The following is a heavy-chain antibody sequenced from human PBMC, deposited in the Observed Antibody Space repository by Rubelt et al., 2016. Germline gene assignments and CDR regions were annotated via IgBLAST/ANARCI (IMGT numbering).Heavy chain of an antibody. D-gene: IGHD4-17*01. Sequence: TFTSYGISWVRQAPGQGLEWMGWISAYNGNTNYAQKLQGRVTMTTDTSTSTAYMELRSLRSDDTAVYYCARVSVTTDIDYWGQGTLVTVSS. J-gene: IGHJ4*02. V-gene: IGHV1-18*01. CDR3: ARVSVTTDIDY. CDR2: ISAYNGNT. CDR1: TFTSYG.